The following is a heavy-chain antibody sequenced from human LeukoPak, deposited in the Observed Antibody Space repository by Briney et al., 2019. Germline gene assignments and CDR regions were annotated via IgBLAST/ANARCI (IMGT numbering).Heavy chain of an antibody. CDR3: AKGEGWQQPYYYYMDV. V-gene: IGHV3-30*02. J-gene: IGHJ6*03. Sequence: PGGSLRLSCAASGFTFSSYGMHWVRQAPGKGLEWVAFIRYDGNNKYYADSVKGRFTISRDNSKKTLYVQMNSLRAEDTAVYYCAKGEGWQQPYYYYMDVWGKGTTVTISS. CDR1: GFTFSSYG. D-gene: IGHD6-13*01. CDR2: IRYDGNNK.